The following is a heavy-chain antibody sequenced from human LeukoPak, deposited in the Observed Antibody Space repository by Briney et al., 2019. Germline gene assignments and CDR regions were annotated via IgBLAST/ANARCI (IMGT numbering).Heavy chain of an antibody. CDR2: IDWNGSST. CDR3: ARDADYYFDQ. J-gene: IGHJ4*02. Sequence: PGGSLRLSCAASGFTFDDYGMSWVRQAPGKWLEWVSSIDWNGSSTGYADSVKGRFTISRDNAKNSLYLQMNSLRAEDTALYYCARDADYYFDQWGQGTLVTVSS. V-gene: IGHV3-20*04. CDR1: GFTFDDYG.